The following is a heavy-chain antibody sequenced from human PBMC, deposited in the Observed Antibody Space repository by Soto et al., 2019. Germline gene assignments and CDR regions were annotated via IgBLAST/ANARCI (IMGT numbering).Heavy chain of an antibody. Sequence: GGSLRLSCAASGFTFSSYAMHWVRQAPGKGLEWVAVISYDGSNKYYADSVKGRFTISRDNSKNTLYLQMNSLRAEDTAVYYCAKDRHRSGSPHPFDYWGQGTLVTVPQ. CDR1: GFTFSSYA. V-gene: IGHV3-30-3*01. J-gene: IGHJ4*02. D-gene: IGHD3-22*01. CDR2: ISYDGSNK. CDR3: AKDRHRSGSPHPFDY.